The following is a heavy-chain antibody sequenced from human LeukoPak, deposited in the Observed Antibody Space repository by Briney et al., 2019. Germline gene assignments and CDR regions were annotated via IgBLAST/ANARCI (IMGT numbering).Heavy chain of an antibody. D-gene: IGHD1-26*01. CDR3: ASHREWEMSFDY. CDR1: GGSISSYY. J-gene: IGHJ4*02. V-gene: IGHV4-59*08. Sequence: PSETLSLTCTVSGGSISSYYWSWIRQPPGKGLEWIGYIYYSGSTNYNPSLKSRVTISVDTSKSQFSLKLSSVTAADTAVYYCASHREWEMSFDYWGQGTLVTVSS. CDR2: IYYSGST.